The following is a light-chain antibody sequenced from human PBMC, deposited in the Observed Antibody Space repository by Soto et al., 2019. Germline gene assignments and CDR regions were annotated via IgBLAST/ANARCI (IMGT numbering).Light chain of an antibody. CDR1: QGIGRW. Sequence: DVQMTQYPSSVSASVGDRVTIICRASQGIGRWLAWYQQRPGKAPSFLIYAASSLQGGDPSRFSGSGSGTDFTLTISNLQPEDFATYFCQQGDSFPVTFGQGTRLEMK. CDR3: QQGDSFPVT. V-gene: IGKV1D-12*01. CDR2: AAS. J-gene: IGKJ5*01.